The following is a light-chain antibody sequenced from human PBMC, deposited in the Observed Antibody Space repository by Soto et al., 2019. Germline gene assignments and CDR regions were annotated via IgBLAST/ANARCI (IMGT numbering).Light chain of an antibody. CDR1: SGSVSISYY. J-gene: IGLJ3*02. CDR3: VLYMGSGIWV. CDR2: STN. V-gene: IGLV8-61*01. Sequence: QAVATQEPSFSVSPGRTVTLTCGLSSGSVSISYYPSWYQQTPGQAPRTLIYSTNTRSSGVPDRFSGSILGNKAALTITGAQADDESDYYCVLYMGSGIWVFGGGTQLTVL.